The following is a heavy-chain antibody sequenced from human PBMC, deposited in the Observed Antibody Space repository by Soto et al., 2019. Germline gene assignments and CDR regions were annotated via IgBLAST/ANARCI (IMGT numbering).Heavy chain of an antibody. D-gene: IGHD1-20*01. CDR2: IYYSGNT. CDR3: ARITPGIFWYLDL. Sequence: QVQLQESGPGLVKPSQTLSLTCTVSGGSISSGGYSWSWIRQHPGKGLECIGYIYYSGNTYYNPSLRSRVTMSVDTSKTQCSLKLSSVTAADTAVYYCARITPGIFWYLDLWGRGTLVTVSS. J-gene: IGHJ2*01. V-gene: IGHV4-31*03. CDR1: GGSISSGGYS.